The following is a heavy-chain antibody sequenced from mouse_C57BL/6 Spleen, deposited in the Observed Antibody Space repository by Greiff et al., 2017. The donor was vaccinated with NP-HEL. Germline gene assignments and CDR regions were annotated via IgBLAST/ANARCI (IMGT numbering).Heavy chain of an antibody. J-gene: IGHJ2*01. CDR2: IDPEDGDT. CDR1: GFNIKDYY. D-gene: IGHD1-1*01. CDR3: TTLGITTVVATDFDY. V-gene: IGHV14-1*01. Sequence: EVKLMESGAELVRPGASVKLSCTASGFNIKDYYMHWVKQRPEQGLEWIGRIDPEDGDTEYAPKFQGKATMTADTSSNTAYLQLSSLTSEDTAVYYCTTLGITTVVATDFDYWGQGTTLTVSS.